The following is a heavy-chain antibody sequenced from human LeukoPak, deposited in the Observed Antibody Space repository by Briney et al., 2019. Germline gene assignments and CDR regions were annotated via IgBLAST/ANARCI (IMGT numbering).Heavy chain of an antibody. V-gene: IGHV1-46*01. J-gene: IGHJ4*02. CDR2: INPSGGST. Sequence: ASVKVSCEASGYTFTSYYMHWVRQAPGQGLEWMGIINPSGGSTSYAQKFQGRVTMTRDTSTSTVYMELSSLRSEDTAVYYCARAFNSDRVVVAATAYWGQGTLVTVSS. CDR3: ARAFNSDRVVVAATAY. D-gene: IGHD2-15*01. CDR1: GYTFTSYY.